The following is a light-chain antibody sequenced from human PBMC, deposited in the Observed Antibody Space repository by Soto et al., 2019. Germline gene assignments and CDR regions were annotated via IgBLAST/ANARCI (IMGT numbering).Light chain of an antibody. J-gene: IGKJ1*01. CDR1: QTVSRMY. CDR3: HQDINLPWT. CDR2: GTS. V-gene: IGKV3D-7*01. Sequence: EIVLTQSPATLSLSPGERATLSCLASQTVSRMYLSWFQQKPGQAPRLLIYGTSTRATGIPVRFTGSGAGTDFTLTISSLQPEDFAVYFCHQDINLPWTFGQGTKVDIK.